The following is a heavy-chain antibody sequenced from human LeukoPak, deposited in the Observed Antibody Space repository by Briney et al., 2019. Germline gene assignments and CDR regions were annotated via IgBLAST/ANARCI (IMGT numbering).Heavy chain of an antibody. CDR1: GFTFSSYS. J-gene: IGHJ2*01. D-gene: IGHD4-23*01. V-gene: IGHV3-21*01. CDR3: ARGSGQTTVVTPEMGWYFDL. CDR2: ISSSSYI. Sequence: GGSLRLSCAASGFTFSSYSMNWVSQAPGKGLEWVSSISSSSYIYYADSVKGRFTISRDNAKNSLYLQMNSLRAEDTAVYYCARGSGQTTVVTPEMGWYFDLWGRGTLVTVSS.